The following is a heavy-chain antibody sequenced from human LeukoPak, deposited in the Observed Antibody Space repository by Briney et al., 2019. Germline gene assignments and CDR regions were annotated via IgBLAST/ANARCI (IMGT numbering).Heavy chain of an antibody. D-gene: IGHD1-26*01. J-gene: IGHJ4*02. CDR2: ISAYNGNT. CDR1: GYTFTSYV. Sequence: GASVKVSCKPSGYTFTSYVISWVRQAPGQGLEWMGWISAYNGNTNYEQKLQGRVTITTDTSTSTAYMELTSLRADDTAVYYCARAVGGSFPDYWGQGTLVTVSS. CDR3: ARAVGGSFPDY. V-gene: IGHV1-18*01.